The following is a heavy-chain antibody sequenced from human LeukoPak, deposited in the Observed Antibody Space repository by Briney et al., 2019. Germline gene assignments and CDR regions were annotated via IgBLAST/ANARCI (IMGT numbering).Heavy chain of an antibody. D-gene: IGHD3-3*01. CDR1: GGSISSSSYY. CDR3: ARGGTIFGVVIPPPQDWFDP. V-gene: IGHV4-39*01. Sequence: PSETLSLTCTVSGGSISSSSYYWGWIRQPPGKGLEWIGSIYYSGSTYYNPSLKSRVTISVDTSKNQFSLKLSSVTAADTAVYYCARGGTIFGVVIPPPQDWFDPWGQGTLVTVSS. J-gene: IGHJ5*02. CDR2: IYYSGST.